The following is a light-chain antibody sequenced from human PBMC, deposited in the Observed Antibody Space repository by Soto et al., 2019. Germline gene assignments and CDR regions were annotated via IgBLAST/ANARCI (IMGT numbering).Light chain of an antibody. CDR1: QSINRN. V-gene: IGKV3-15*01. CDR3: QEYNTWPWT. Sequence: EIVMTQSPASLSVSPGERSTLSCRASQSINRNLAWYQQKPGQAPRLLIYGASTRATGIPARFSGSGSGTEFSLTINSLQSEDFAVYYCQEYNTWPWTFGQGTTVDIK. CDR2: GAS. J-gene: IGKJ1*01.